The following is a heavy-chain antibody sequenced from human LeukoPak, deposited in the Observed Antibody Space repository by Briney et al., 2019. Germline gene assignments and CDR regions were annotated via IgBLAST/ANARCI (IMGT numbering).Heavy chain of an antibody. Sequence: GASVKVSCKASGGTFSSYAISWVRQAPGQGLEWMGGIIPIFGTANYAQKFQGRVTITADESTSTAYMELSSLRSEDTAVYYCARFPGYCSGGSCDHEGHFDYWGQGTLVTVSS. V-gene: IGHV1-69*13. CDR3: ARFPGYCSGGSCDHEGHFDY. D-gene: IGHD2-15*01. CDR1: GGTFSSYA. J-gene: IGHJ4*02. CDR2: IIPIFGTA.